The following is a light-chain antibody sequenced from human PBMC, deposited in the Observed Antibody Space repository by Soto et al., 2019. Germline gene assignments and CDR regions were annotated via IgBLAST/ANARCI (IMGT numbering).Light chain of an antibody. Sequence: EIVLTQSPGTLSLSPGERATLSCRASQSVSSSFLAWYQQKSGQAPRLLIYGASIRATGISDRFSGSASGTDFPLTISRLEPEDFAVYYCQQYGTSPTFGQGTKLEI. CDR1: QSVSSSF. CDR2: GAS. CDR3: QQYGTSPT. J-gene: IGKJ2*01. V-gene: IGKV3-20*01.